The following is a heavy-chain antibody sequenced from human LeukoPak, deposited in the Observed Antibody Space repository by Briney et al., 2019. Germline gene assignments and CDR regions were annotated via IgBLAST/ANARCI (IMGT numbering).Heavy chain of an antibody. V-gene: IGHV3-53*01. Sequence: GGSLRLSCAASGFTVSSDYMNWVRQAPGKGLEWVSVIQSGGTTYYADSAKGRFTISRDISKNTLYLQMDSLRAEDTAVYYCAREPWGAKGAAWGMDVWGQGTTVTVSS. CDR3: AREPWGAKGAAWGMDV. J-gene: IGHJ6*02. D-gene: IGHD1-26*01. CDR1: GFTVSSDY. CDR2: IQSGGTT.